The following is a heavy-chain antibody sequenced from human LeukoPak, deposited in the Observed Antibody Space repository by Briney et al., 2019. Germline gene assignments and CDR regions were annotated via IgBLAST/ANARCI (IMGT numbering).Heavy chain of an antibody. CDR3: ARDAGKTPYYYDSSGSYYYYYMDV. J-gene: IGHJ6*03. D-gene: IGHD3-22*01. CDR2: SSAYNGNS. Sequence: ASVKVSCKASGYTFTSYGISWVRQATGQGIEWIGWSSAYNGNSNYAQKLQGRVTMTTDTSTSTGYMELRSLRSDDTAVYYCARDAGKTPYYYDSSGSYYYYYMDVWGKGTTVTVSS. V-gene: IGHV1-18*01. CDR1: GYTFTSYG.